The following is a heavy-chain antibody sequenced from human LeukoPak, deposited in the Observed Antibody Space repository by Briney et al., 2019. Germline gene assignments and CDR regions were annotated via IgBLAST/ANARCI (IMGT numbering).Heavy chain of an antibody. CDR2: IYYSGRT. V-gene: IGHV4-30-4*01. CDR3: ARAPTIMITFGE. CDR1: GGSISSGDYY. D-gene: IGHD3-16*01. J-gene: IGHJ4*02. Sequence: SETLSLTCTVSGGSISSGDYYWSWIRQPPGKGLEWIGYIYYSGRTYYNPSLKSRVTISVDTSKNQFSLKLSSVTAADTAVYYCARAPTIMITFGEWGQGTLVTVSS.